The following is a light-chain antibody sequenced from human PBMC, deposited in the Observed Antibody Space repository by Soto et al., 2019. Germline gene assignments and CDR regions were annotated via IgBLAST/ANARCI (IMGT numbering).Light chain of an antibody. J-gene: IGLJ3*02. Sequence: QSVLTQPPSVSGAPGQRVTISCTESRPNIGAGYDVHWYQQLPGTAPKLLIYGNSNRPSGVPDRFSGSKSGTSASLAITGLQAEDEADYYCQSYDSSLSGWVFGGGTKLTVL. CDR1: RPNIGAGYD. V-gene: IGLV1-40*01. CDR3: QSYDSSLSGWV. CDR2: GNS.